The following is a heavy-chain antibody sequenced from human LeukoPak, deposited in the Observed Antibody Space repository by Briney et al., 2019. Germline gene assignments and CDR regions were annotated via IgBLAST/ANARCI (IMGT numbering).Heavy chain of an antibody. CDR2: ISYDGSNK. CDR1: GFTFSSYA. V-gene: IGHV3-30-3*01. D-gene: IGHD1-26*01. Sequence: GGSLRLSCAASGFTFSSYAMHWVRQAPGKGLEWVAVISYDGSNKYYADSVKGRFTIPRDNSKNTLYLQMNSLRAEDTAVYYCARAEWELLNFDYWGQGTLVTVSS. J-gene: IGHJ4*02. CDR3: ARAEWELLNFDY.